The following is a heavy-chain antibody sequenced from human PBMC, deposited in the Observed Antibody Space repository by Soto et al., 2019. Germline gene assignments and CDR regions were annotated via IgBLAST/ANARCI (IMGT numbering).Heavy chain of an antibody. V-gene: IGHV4-59*01. D-gene: IGHD2-15*01. J-gene: IGHJ4*02. CDR1: GVTIRADY. CDR2: IYYTGDT. Sequence: PSETLSLTCNVSGVTIRADYWNWIRQPPQQTLKWIGSIYYTGDTNYNPSLQTLVTISVVTSKNPFSLKFNSLTAADAAVYYGASGTLGTLAAPDSWGQGTLVTVSS. CDR3: ASGTLGTLAAPDS.